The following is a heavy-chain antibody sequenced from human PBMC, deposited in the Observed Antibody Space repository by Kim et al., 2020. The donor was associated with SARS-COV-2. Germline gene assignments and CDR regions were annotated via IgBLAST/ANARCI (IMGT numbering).Heavy chain of an antibody. V-gene: IGHV1-69*02. D-gene: IGHD3-22*01. CDR3: ASTDSSGYYLGWFDY. CDR1: GGTFSSYT. Sequence: SVKVSCKASGGTFSSYTISWVRQAPGQGLEWMGRIIPILGIANYAQKFQGRVTITADKSTSTAYMELSSLRSEDTAVYYCASTDSSGYYLGWFDYWGQGTLVTVSS. CDR2: IIPILGIA. J-gene: IGHJ4*02.